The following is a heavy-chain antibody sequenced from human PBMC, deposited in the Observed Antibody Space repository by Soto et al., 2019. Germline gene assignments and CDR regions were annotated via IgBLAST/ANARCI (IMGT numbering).Heavy chain of an antibody. CDR3: ARWGIYGDHGDYLDY. Sequence: QVLLVQSGAEVKKPGSSVKVSCKTSGGTFSNYAISWVRQAPGQGLEWMGGIIPIFDTANFAQKFQGRVTITADESTSTVYMELSSLRSEDTAVYYCARWGIYGDHGDYLDYWGQGTLVTVSS. CDR2: IIPIFDTA. J-gene: IGHJ4*02. D-gene: IGHD4-17*01. V-gene: IGHV1-69*01. CDR1: GGTFSNYA.